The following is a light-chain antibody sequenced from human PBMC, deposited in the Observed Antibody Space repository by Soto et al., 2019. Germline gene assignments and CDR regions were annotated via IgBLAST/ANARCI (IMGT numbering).Light chain of an antibody. CDR2: RAS. CDR3: QQYGSSPWT. CDR1: QNIYSN. Sequence: IALTQSPATVSVSPGDRVTLSCWASQNIYSNLGWYQQRPGQAPRLIIYRASARPTGIPARFSGSGSGTEFTLTISRLEPEDFAVYYCQQYGSSPWTFGQGTKVDNK. V-gene: IGKV3D-15*02. J-gene: IGKJ1*01.